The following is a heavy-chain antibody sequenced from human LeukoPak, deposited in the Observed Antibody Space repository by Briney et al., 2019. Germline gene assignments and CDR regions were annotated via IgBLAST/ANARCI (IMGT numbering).Heavy chain of an antibody. J-gene: IGHJ6*02. CDR1: GGSISNYY. Sequence: SETLSLTCTVSGGSISNYYWSWLRQPPGKGLEWICYIYFSGTTNINPSLKSRVTISVDMSKNQFSLKLSSVTAADTAVYYCAREDPQTTVPEGLDVWGQGTTVTVSS. CDR3: AREDPQTTVPEGLDV. V-gene: IGHV4-59*01. CDR2: IYFSGTT. D-gene: IGHD4-17*01.